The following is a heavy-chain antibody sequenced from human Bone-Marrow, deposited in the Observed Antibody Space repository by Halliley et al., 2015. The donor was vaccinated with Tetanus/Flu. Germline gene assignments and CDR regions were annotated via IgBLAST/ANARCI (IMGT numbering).Heavy chain of an antibody. J-gene: IGHJ6*02. CDR3: AKAFAARGMDV. V-gene: IGHV3-23*01. D-gene: IGHD6-6*01. CDR2: IWGWGGST. Sequence: IWGWGGSTYFAEPVKGRFPISRDQSKNPLYLEMNSLRAEDPAVYYCAKAFAARGMDVWGPGTTVTVSS.